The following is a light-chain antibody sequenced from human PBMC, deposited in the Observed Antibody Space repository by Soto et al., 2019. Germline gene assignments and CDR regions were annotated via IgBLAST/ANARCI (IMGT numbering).Light chain of an antibody. CDR2: GSY. CDR1: QSISDT. J-gene: IGKJ5*01. Sequence: ETVMTQSPSTLSVSPGGRATLSCRASQSISDTLAWYQHKPGQAPRLLIYGSYHRATGTPDRFSGSGSGTDFILTISRLEPEDFAVYYCQQYGTSPPTFGQGTRLEIK. CDR3: QQYGTSPPT. V-gene: IGKV3-20*01.